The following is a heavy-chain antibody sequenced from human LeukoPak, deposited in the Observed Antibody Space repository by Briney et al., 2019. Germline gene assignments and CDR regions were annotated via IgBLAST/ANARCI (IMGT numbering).Heavy chain of an antibody. CDR1: GFTFSTNS. D-gene: IGHD3-3*01. J-gene: IGHJ5*02. CDR3: ARGSMSVRWGRVRNWFDP. CDR2: IRSSSSYI. V-gene: IGHV3-21*04. Sequence: GGSLRLSCAASGFTFSTNSMNWVRQAPGKGLEWVSSIRSSSSYIYYADSVKGRFTISRDNAKSSLYLQMNSLRAEDTAVYYCARGSMSVRWGRVRNWFDPWGQGTLVTVSS.